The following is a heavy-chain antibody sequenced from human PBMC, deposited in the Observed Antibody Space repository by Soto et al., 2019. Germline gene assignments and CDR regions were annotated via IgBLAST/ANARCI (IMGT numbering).Heavy chain of an antibody. V-gene: IGHV3-7*03. CDR3: ARHRDYSLDY. J-gene: IGHJ4*02. CDR2: IKQDGSEE. CDR1: GFSFNTYW. Sequence: GGSLRLSCAASGFSFNTYWMTWVRQAPGRGLEWVANIKQDGSEEYSVDSVKGRFTVSRDNAKNSVYLQMNSLSAEDTAVYYCARHRDYSLDYWGQGTMVTVSS. D-gene: IGHD4-4*01.